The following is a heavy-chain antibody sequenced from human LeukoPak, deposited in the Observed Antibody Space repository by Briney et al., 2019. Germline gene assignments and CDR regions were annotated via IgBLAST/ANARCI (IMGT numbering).Heavy chain of an antibody. D-gene: IGHD5/OR15-5a*01. Sequence: GGSLRLSCAASGVTFTNYWMTWVRQAPGKGLEFVANINQDESVKNYVDSVKGRFTISRDNAENSLHLQMNSLRVEDTAVYHCARDPGSSAFDYWGQGTLVTVSS. V-gene: IGHV3-7*01. CDR2: INQDESVK. CDR3: ARDPGSSAFDY. J-gene: IGHJ4*02. CDR1: GVTFTNYW.